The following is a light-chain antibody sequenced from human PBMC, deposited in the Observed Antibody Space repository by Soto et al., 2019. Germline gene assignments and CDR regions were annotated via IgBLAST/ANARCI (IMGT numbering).Light chain of an antibody. CDR1: SSNIGAGYD. CDR2: GNI. J-gene: IGLJ2*01. Sequence: QAVVTQPPSVSGAPGQRVTISCTGSSSNIGAGYDVHWYQQLPGTAPKLLIYGNINRPSGVPVRFSGSRSGTSASLAITGLQAEDEADYYCQSHDTSLSVLVVFGGGTKLTVL. CDR3: QSHDTSLSVLVV. V-gene: IGLV1-40*01.